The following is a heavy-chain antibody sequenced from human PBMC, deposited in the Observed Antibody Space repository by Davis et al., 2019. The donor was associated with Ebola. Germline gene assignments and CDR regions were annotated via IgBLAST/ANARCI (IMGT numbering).Heavy chain of an antibody. CDR2: IRYDGSNK. Sequence: GESLKISCAASGFTFSSYGMHWVRQAPGKGLEWVAFIRYDGSNKYYADSVKGRFTISRDNSKNTLYLQMNSLRAEDTAVYYCAKDDRVLACDTIAAPACQPRGGMDVWDQGTTVTVSS. CDR3: AKDDRVLACDTIAAPACQPRGGMDV. D-gene: IGHD6-13*01. CDR1: GFTFSSYG. V-gene: IGHV3-30*02. J-gene: IGHJ6*02.